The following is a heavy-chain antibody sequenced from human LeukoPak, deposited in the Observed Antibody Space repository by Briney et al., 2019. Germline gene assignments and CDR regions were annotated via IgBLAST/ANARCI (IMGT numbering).Heavy chain of an antibody. CDR2: TYYTSKWNN. V-gene: IGHV6-1*01. CDR3: ARQSYRRFDP. J-gene: IGHJ5*02. Sequence: SQTLSLTCAISGDSVSGNSVAWNWFRQSPSRGLEWLGRTYYTSKWNNDYAVSVQSRIAVNPDTSKNQFSLHLNSVTPEDTAVYYCARQSYRRFDPWGQGTLVTVSS. CDR1: GDSVSGNSVA.